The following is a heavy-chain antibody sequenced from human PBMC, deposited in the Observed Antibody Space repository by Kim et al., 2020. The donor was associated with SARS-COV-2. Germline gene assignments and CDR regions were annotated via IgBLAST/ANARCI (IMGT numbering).Heavy chain of an antibody. Sequence: YGNSVKGRFTISRDNSKNTLYLQMNSLRAADTAVYYCARDGGVGATTGLDYWGQGTLVTVSS. D-gene: IGHD1-26*01. J-gene: IGHJ4*02. V-gene: IGHV3-33*01. CDR3: ARDGGVGATTGLDY.